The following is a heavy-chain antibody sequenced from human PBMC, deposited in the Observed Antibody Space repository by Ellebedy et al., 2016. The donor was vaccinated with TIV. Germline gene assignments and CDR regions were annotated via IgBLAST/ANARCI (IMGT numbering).Heavy chain of an antibody. CDR2: INLGIGDT. Sequence: AASVKVSCKTSGYIFTTYSMHWVRQAPGQSLEWMGWINLGIGDTKYSQNFQGRLTITSDASASTVYMELSSLRSGDTAGYFCARGYSYEFDYWGQGTLVTVSS. V-gene: IGHV1-3*01. J-gene: IGHJ4*02. D-gene: IGHD5-18*01. CDR1: GYIFTTYS. CDR3: ARGYSYEFDY.